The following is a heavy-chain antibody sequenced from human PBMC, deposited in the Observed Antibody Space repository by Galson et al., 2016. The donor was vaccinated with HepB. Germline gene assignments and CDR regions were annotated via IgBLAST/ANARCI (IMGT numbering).Heavy chain of an antibody. CDR1: GCSISSGGYY. D-gene: IGHD3-10*01. CDR3: ARGVDYYGSKRLIDY. V-gene: IGHV4-31*03. CDR2: IYYSGST. Sequence: LSLTCTVSGCSISSGGYYWTWVRQHPGKGLEWIGYIYYSGSTSYNPSLKSRLRISADASKNLFSLKLSSVTAADTAMYYCARGVDYYGSKRLIDYWGRGTLVIVSS. J-gene: IGHJ4*02.